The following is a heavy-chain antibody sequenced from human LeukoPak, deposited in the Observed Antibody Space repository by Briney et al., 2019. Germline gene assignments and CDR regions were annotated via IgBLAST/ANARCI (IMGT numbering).Heavy chain of an antibody. CDR1: GGSFSGYY. D-gene: IGHD3-9*01. CDR3: ARGRTYYDILTGYWTPAFDI. V-gene: IGHV4-34*01. CDR2: INHSGST. Sequence: SETLSLTCAVHGGSFSGYYWSWIRQPPGKGLEWIGEINHSGSTNYNPSLKSRVTISVDTSKNQFSLKLSSVTAADTAVYYCARGRTYYDILTGYWTPAFDIWGQGTMVTVSS. J-gene: IGHJ3*02.